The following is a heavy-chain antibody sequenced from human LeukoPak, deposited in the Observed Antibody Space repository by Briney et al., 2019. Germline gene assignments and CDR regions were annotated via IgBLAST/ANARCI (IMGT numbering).Heavy chain of an antibody. D-gene: IGHD1-26*01. CDR1: GFTFSSYA. CDR2: IGGGGEST. Sequence: GGSLRLSCAASGFTFSSYAMSWVRQAPGRGLEWVSTIGGGGESTYYADSVKGRFTISRDNSKNTVYLQMNSLRAEDTAVYYCAKVLSGSQDYWGQGTLVIVSS. CDR3: AKVLSGSQDY. V-gene: IGHV3-23*01. J-gene: IGHJ4*02.